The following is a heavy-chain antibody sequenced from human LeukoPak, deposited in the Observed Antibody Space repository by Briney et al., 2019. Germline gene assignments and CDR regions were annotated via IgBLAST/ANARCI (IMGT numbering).Heavy chain of an antibody. Sequence: PGGSLRLSCAASGFTFSNYWMTWVRQAPGKGLEWVANIKHDGSDKYYVDSVEGRFTISRDNAENSLYLQVNNLSAEDTAVYYCATGGNYHAYWGQGTLVTVSS. D-gene: IGHD1-7*01. CDR3: ATGGNYHAY. CDR2: IKHDGSDK. CDR1: GFTFSNYW. V-gene: IGHV3-7*02. J-gene: IGHJ4*02.